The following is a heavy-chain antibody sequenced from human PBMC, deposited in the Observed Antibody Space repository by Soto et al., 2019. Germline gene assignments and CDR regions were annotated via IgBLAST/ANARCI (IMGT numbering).Heavy chain of an antibody. Sequence: GESLKISCAASGFTFSSYGMHWVRQAPGKGLEWVAVIWYDGSNKYYADSVKGRFTISRDNSKNTLYLQMNSLRAEDTAVYYCARDSVAVYYYYGMDVWGQGTTVTVSS. V-gene: IGHV3-33*01. D-gene: IGHD6-19*01. CDR1: GFTFSSYG. CDR3: ARDSVAVYYYYGMDV. CDR2: IWYDGSNK. J-gene: IGHJ6*02.